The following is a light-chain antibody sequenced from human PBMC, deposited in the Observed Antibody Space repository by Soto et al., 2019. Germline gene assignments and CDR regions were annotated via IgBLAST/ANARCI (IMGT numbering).Light chain of an antibody. CDR1: SDDIGANNY. CDR2: EAA. V-gene: IGLV2-14*01. J-gene: IGLJ2*01. Sequence: QSALTQPASASGSPGQSITISCTGTSDDIGANNYVSWYQHHPGKAPKILIYEAANRPSGISHRFSGSKSGNTASLTISGLQAEDEADYFCTSYTSASTLVFGGGTKLTVL. CDR3: TSYTSASTLV.